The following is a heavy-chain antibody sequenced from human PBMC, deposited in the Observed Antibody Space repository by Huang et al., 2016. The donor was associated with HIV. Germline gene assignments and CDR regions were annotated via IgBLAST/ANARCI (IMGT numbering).Heavy chain of an antibody. CDR2: IVYSGTT. CDR3: ARDRLVPAAITNYYYHMDV. V-gene: IGHV4-59*11. D-gene: IGHD2-2*01. Sequence: QVQLQESGPGQVKPSATLSLTCTVSGGSISSHYWSWIRQPPGKGLEWIGTIVYSGTTKYNPPLKSRVTIPIDMSKNQFSLKLSSVTAADTAVYFCARDRLVPAAITNYYYHMDVWGKGTTVTVSS. J-gene: IGHJ6*03. CDR1: GGSISSHY.